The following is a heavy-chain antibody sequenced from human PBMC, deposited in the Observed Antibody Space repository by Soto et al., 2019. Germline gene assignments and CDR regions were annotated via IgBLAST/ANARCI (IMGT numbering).Heavy chain of an antibody. CDR2: INHSGST. V-gene: IGHV4-34*01. CDR3: ARGSGGSGSYYDRRNWFDP. CDR1: GGSFSAYY. D-gene: IGHD3-10*01. Sequence: SETLSLTCAVYGGSFSAYYWSWIRQPPGNGLEWIGEINHSGSTNYNPSLKSRVTISVDTSKNQFSLKLSSVTAADTAVYYCARGSGGSGSYYDRRNWFDPWGQGILVTVSS. J-gene: IGHJ5*02.